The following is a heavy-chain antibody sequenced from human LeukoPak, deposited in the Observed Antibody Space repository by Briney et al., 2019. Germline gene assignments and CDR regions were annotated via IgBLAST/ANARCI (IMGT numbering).Heavy chain of an antibody. D-gene: IGHD4-17*01. CDR1: GGSISSSSHY. J-gene: IGHJ4*02. CDR3: ARSDYGDSYYVDY. Sequence: SETLSLTCTVSGGSISSSSHYWGWIRQPPGKGLEWIGSIYYSGSTYYNPSLKSRVTISVDTSKNQFSLKLSSVTAADTAVYYCARSDYGDSYYVDYWGQGTLVTVSS. V-gene: IGHV4-39*01. CDR2: IYYSGST.